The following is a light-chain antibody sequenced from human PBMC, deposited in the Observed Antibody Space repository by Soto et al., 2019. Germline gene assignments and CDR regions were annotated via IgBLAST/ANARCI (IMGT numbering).Light chain of an antibody. CDR2: GAS. J-gene: IGKJ4*01. Sequence: EIVLTQSPGILPLSPGERATLSCRASQSVSSSLLAWYQQKPGQAPRNHISGASSRATGIPDRFSGSGSGTDFTLTISRLEPEDFAVYYCQQYGSSLLTFGGGTKVEIK. CDR3: QQYGSSLLT. CDR1: QSVSSSL. V-gene: IGKV3-20*01.